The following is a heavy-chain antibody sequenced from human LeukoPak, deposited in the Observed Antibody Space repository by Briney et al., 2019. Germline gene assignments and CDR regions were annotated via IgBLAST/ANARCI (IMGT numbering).Heavy chain of an antibody. V-gene: IGHV4-59*02. CDR3: ARVPSGRAAYFDY. J-gene: IGHJ4*02. CDR1: GGSVSSYF. CDR2: VYYSGST. Sequence: SETLSLTCTVSGGSVSSYFWSWIRQPPGKGLEWIGHVYYSGSTYYNPSLKSRVTISVDTSKNQFSLKLSSVTAADTAVYYCARVPSGRAAYFDYWGQGTLVTVSS. D-gene: IGHD3-10*01.